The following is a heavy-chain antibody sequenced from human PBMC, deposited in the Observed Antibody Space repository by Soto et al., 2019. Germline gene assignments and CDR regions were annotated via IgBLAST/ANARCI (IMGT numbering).Heavy chain of an antibody. CDR3: ASLPMVRGVISYFDY. Sequence: QLQLQESGPGLVKPSETLSLTCTVSGGSISSSFYNWDWIRQPPGKGLEWIGSIYYSGSTYYNPSLKSRVTISVDTSKNQFSLKLSSVTAADTAVYYCASLPMVRGVISYFDYWGQGALVTVSS. CDR1: GGSISSSFYN. J-gene: IGHJ4*02. CDR2: IYYSGST. D-gene: IGHD3-10*01. V-gene: IGHV4-39*01.